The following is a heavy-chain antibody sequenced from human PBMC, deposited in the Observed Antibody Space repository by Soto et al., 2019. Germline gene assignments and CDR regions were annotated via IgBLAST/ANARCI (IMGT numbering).Heavy chain of an antibody. CDR1: GGSVRSSGYY. V-gene: IGHV4-31*03. CDR2: IYYSGSS. CDR3: ARGSSSGLTVYPEDH. D-gene: IGHD2-8*01. J-gene: IGHJ4*02. Sequence: NLSETLSLTCTVSGGSVRSSGYYWTWIRQNPGKGLEWIGYIYYSGSSYYNPSLKSRVTMSVDASKNQFSLRLSSVTAADTAVYFFARGSSSGLTVYPEDHWGQGTLVTVSS.